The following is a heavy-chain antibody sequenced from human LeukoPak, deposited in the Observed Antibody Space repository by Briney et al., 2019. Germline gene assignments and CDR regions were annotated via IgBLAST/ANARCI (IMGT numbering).Heavy chain of an antibody. J-gene: IGHJ4*02. Sequence: ASVKVSCKTSGYTFTNFYMHWVRQAPGQGLEWMGIINPSGGNTGYAQKFQGRVTMTRDTSTSTVYMELSSLRSEDTAVYYCAREVGIRGHFDHWGRGTPVTVSS. CDR3: AREVGIRGHFDH. V-gene: IGHV1-46*01. CDR2: INPSGGNT. CDR1: GYTFTNFY. D-gene: IGHD1-26*01.